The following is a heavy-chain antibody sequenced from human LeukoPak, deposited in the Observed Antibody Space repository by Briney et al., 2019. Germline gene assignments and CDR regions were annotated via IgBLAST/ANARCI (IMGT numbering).Heavy chain of an antibody. D-gene: IGHD7-27*01. V-gene: IGHV5-51*01. CDR3: ASPWGYE. CDR1: GYIFTSYW. CDR2: IYPGDSDT. J-gene: IGHJ4*02. Sequence: GESLKISCRGSGYIFTSYWIGLVRQVPGKGVEWMEIIYPGDSDTRYRASFQGQVPISAHKSISTAYLQWSSLKASDTAMYYCASPWGYEWGQGTLVTVSS.